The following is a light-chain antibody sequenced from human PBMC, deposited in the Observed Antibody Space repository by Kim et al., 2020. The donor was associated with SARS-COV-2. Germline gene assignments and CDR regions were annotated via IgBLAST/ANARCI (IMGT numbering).Light chain of an antibody. V-gene: IGKV1-5*01. CDR2: DAS. J-gene: IGKJ1*01. Sequence: DIQMTQSPSTLSASVGDRVTITCRASQSISSWLAWYQQKPEKAPKLLIYDASSLESGVPSRFSGSGSGTEFTLTISSLQPDDFATYYCKQYNSYPWTFGQGTKVDIK. CDR3: KQYNSYPWT. CDR1: QSISSW.